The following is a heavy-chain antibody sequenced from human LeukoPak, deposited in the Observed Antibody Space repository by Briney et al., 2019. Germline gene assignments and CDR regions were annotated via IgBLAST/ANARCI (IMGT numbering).Heavy chain of an antibody. CDR2: ISAYNGHA. CDR1: GYIFTSYG. Sequence: ASVTVSCKASGYIFTSYGIAWVRQARGQGLKWMGWISAYNGHASYPESLQGRVTMTTDTSTKTAHMELRSLRSDDTAVYYCTRYRLSDSPINWFDPWGQGTLVTVSS. D-gene: IGHD3-16*02. J-gene: IGHJ5*02. CDR3: TRYRLSDSPINWFDP. V-gene: IGHV1-18*01.